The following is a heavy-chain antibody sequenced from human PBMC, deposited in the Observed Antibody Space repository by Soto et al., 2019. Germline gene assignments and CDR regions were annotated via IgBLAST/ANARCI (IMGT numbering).Heavy chain of an antibody. V-gene: IGHV4-59*01. CDR1: GGSIRGFY. CDR3: ARDGGAYAMDY. Sequence: QVQVQQPGPGLVKPSETLSLSCTVSGGSIRGFYGSWIRQSPEKGLEWIGYIYDSGYTTYNPSLKSRVSMSIDASKNQFSLTLRSVTAADTAIYYCARDGGAYAMDYWGQGTLVTVSS. J-gene: IGHJ4*02. D-gene: IGHD3-16*01. CDR2: IYDSGYT.